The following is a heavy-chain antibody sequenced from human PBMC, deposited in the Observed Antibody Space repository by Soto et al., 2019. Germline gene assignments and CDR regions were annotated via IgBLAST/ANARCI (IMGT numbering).Heavy chain of an antibody. CDR2: INPNSGGT. V-gene: IGHV1-2*02. CDR3: ARFPLLERGMDV. J-gene: IGHJ6*02. CDR1: GYTFTGYY. Sequence: ASVKVSCKASGYTFTGYYMHWVRQAPGQGLEWMGWINPNSGGTNYAQKFQGRVTMTRDTSISTAYMELSRLRSDDTAVYYCARFPLLERGMDVWGQGTTVTVSS. D-gene: IGHD1-1*01.